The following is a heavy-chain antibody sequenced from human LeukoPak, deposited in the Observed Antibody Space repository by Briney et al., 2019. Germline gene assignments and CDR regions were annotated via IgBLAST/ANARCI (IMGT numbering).Heavy chain of an antibody. J-gene: IGHJ2*01. Sequence: SGTLSLTCAVSGGSISSSNWWSWVRQPPGKGLEWIGEIYHSGSTNYNPSLKSRVTISVDKSKNQFSLKLSSVTAADTAVYYCARVDALRYFDWLLWRPPPGGPDWYFDLWGRGTLVTVSS. V-gene: IGHV4-4*02. CDR1: GGSISSSNW. D-gene: IGHD3-9*01. CDR2: IYHSGST. CDR3: ARVDALRYFDWLLWRPPPGGPDWYFDL.